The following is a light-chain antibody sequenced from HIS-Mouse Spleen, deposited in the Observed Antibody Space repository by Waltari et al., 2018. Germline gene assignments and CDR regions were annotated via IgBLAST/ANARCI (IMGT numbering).Light chain of an antibody. J-gene: IGLJ2*01. V-gene: IGLV3-21*03. CDR2: DDS. CDR3: QVWDSSSDHVV. Sequence: SYVLTQPPSVSVAPGKTARITCGGNNIGSKSVHWYQQKPGRAPVRVVYDDSDRPSGIPERFSCSNSGNTATLTISRVEAGDEADYYCQVWDSSSDHVVFGGGTKLTVL. CDR1: NIGSKS.